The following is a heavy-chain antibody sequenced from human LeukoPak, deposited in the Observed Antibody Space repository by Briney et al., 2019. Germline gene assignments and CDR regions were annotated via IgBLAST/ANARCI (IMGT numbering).Heavy chain of an antibody. D-gene: IGHD2-8*01. V-gene: IGHV3-48*03. CDR1: GFTFSSYE. J-gene: IGHJ5*02. Sequence: GGSLRLSCEASGFTFSSYEMNWVDQAPGKGLEWVSYISTSGSIIYYADSVRGRFTVSRDNAKNSLYLHMNNLRAGDTAVYFCARGSFCTSGVCYTGEYLDTWGQGTLVTVSS. CDR2: ISTSGSII. CDR3: ARGSFCTSGVCYTGEYLDT.